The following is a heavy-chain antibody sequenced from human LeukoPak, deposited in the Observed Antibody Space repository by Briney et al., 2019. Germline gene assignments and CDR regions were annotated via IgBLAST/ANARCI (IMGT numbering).Heavy chain of an antibody. Sequence: SETLSLTCSVSGGSITGYSWSWIRQTPGKGLEWIGYIYYNGDTHYNPSLNSRLSMSVDTPNKQFSLKLSSVTAADTAVYYCGSGYSYGYDYWGQGTLVTVSS. V-gene: IGHV4-59*12. CDR1: GGSITGYS. D-gene: IGHD5-18*01. CDR2: IYYNGDT. J-gene: IGHJ4*02. CDR3: GSGYSYGYDY.